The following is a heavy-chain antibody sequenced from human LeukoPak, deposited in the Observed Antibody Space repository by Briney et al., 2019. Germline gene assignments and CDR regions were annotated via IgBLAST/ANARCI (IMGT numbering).Heavy chain of an antibody. CDR3: ARAVAFGGVIAYFDY. V-gene: IGHV3-48*03. D-gene: IGHD3-16*02. J-gene: IGHJ4*02. CDR1: GFTFSSYE. Sequence: PGGSLTLSCAASGFTFSSYEMNWVRQAPGKGLEWVSYINSSGSTIYYADSVKGRFTISRDNAKYSLDLQMTRLRAEDTAVYYCARAVAFGGVIAYFDYWGQGTLFPVSS. CDR2: INSSGSTI.